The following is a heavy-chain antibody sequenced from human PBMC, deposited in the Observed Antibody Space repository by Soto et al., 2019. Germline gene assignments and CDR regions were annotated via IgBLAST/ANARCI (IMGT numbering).Heavy chain of an antibody. CDR2: IYYSGYT. Sequence: QLQLQESGPGLVKPSETLSLTCTVSGGSISSSSYYWGWIRQPPGKGLEWIGSIYYSGYTYYNPSHKTRVTISVDTPKNQFSLTLSSVTAADPPVYYCARHNGPLYVGYYYDMDVWGQGTTVTVSS. V-gene: IGHV4-39*01. D-gene: IGHD3-16*01. CDR1: GGSISSSSYY. CDR3: ARHNGPLYVGYYYDMDV. J-gene: IGHJ6*02.